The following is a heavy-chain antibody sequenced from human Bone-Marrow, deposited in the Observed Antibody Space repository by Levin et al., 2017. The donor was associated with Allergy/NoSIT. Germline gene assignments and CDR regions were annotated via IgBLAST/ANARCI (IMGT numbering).Heavy chain of an antibody. CDR2: ISWNGGTA. CDR3: AKGSRYDFYYGMDV. CDR1: GFTFEDSA. D-gene: IGHD3-3*01. Sequence: QAGGSLRLSCVASGFTFEDSAMHWVRQAPGKGLEWVSGISWNGGTAGYGDSVKGRFTISRDNAKRSLYLQMNNLRDEDTASYYCAKGSRYDFYYGMDVWGQGTTVTVSS. J-gene: IGHJ6*02. V-gene: IGHV3-9*01.